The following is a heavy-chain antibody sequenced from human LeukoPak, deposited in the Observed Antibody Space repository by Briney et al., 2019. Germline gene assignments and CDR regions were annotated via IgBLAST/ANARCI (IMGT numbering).Heavy chain of an antibody. CDR1: GFTFTNYA. J-gene: IGHJ5*02. Sequence: GGSLRLSCAASGFTFTNYAMHWVRQAPGKGLGWVAVMSFDENNKNYADSVKGRFTSSRDNSKNTLYLQMNSLRAEDTAVYYCARRYLPATGKFDPWGQGTLVTVSS. CDR3: ARRYLPATGKFDP. D-gene: IGHD2-2*01. CDR2: MSFDENNK. V-gene: IGHV3-30*04.